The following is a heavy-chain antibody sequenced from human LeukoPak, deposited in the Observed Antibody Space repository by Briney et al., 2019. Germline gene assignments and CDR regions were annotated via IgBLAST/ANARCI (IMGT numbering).Heavy chain of an antibody. CDR2: IYHSGST. D-gene: IGHD3-22*01. CDR3: ARAMLVTGWVDY. J-gene: IGHJ4*02. Sequence: SQTLSLTCAVSGGSISSGGYSWSWIRQPPGEGLEWIGYIYHSGSTYYNPSLKSRVTISVDTPKNQFSLKLSSVTAADTAVYYCARAMLVTGWVDYWGQGTLVTVSS. CDR1: GGSISSGGYS. V-gene: IGHV4-30-2*01.